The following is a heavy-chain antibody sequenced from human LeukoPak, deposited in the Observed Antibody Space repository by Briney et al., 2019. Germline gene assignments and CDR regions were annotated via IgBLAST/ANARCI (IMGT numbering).Heavy chain of an antibody. CDR2: ITGRGESI. J-gene: IGHJ4*02. CDR3: AKDRRLAAFDY. V-gene: IGHV3-23*01. Sequence: GGSLRLSCAASGFTFSNAWMSWVRQAPGKGLEWVSGITGRGESIYYAGSVKGRFTISRDNSKNTLYLQMNSLRAEDTAVYYCAKDRRLAAFDYGGQGTLVTVSS. CDR1: GFTFSNAW. D-gene: IGHD6-25*01.